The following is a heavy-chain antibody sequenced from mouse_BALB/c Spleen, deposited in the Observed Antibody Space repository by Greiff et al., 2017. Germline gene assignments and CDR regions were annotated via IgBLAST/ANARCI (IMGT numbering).Heavy chain of an antibody. CDR1: GYSITSGYY. D-gene: IGHD2-4*01. V-gene: IGHV3-6*02. CDR3: ARVRDYPYWYFDV. J-gene: IGHJ1*01. Sequence: DVQLQESGPGLVKPSQSLSLTCSVTGYSITSGYYWNWIRQFPGNKLEWMGYISYDGSNNYNPSLKNRISITRDTSKNQFFLKLNSVTTEDTATYYCARVRDYPYWYFDVWGAGTTVTVSS. CDR2: ISYDGSN.